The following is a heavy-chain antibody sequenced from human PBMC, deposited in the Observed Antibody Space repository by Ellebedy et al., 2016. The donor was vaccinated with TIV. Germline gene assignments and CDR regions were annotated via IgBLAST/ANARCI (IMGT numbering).Heavy chain of an antibody. CDR2: IKNDGSST. V-gene: IGHV3-74*01. CDR1: GFTFSSYW. CDR3: AREPTLVGGRINPVDY. D-gene: IGHD3-10*01. J-gene: IGHJ4*02. Sequence: GGSLRLSXAASGFTFSSYWMHWVRQAPGKGLVLVSRIKNDGSSTNYADSVKGRFTISRDNSKNTVYLQMNSLRVEDTAVYYGAREPTLVGGRINPVDYWGQGALVTVSS.